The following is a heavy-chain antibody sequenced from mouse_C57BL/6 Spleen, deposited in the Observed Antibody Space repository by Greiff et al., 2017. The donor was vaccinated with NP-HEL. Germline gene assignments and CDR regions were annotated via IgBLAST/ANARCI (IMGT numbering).Heavy chain of an antibody. V-gene: IGHV1-26*01. CDR1: GYTFTDYY. Sequence: EVQLQQSGPELVKPGASVKISCKASGYTFTDYYMNWVKQSHGKSLEWIGDINPNNGGTSYNQKFKGKATLTVDKSSSTAYMELRSLTSEDSAVYYCARSNWDRWYAMDYWGQGTSVTVSS. D-gene: IGHD4-1*01. CDR3: ARSNWDRWYAMDY. J-gene: IGHJ4*01. CDR2: INPNNGGT.